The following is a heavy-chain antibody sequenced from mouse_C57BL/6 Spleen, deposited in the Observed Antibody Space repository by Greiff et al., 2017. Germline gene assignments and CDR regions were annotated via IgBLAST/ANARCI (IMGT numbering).Heavy chain of an antibody. J-gene: IGHJ2*01. CDR1: GYAFSSSW. CDR3: ARYGGFFDY. D-gene: IGHD1-1*02. V-gene: IGHV1-82*01. Sequence: QVQLKESGPELVKPGASVKISCKASGYAFSSSWMNWVKQRPGKGLEWIGRIYPGDGDTNYNGKFKGKATLTADKSSSTAYMQLSSLTSEDSAVYFCARYGGFFDYWGQGTTLTVSS. CDR2: IYPGDGDT.